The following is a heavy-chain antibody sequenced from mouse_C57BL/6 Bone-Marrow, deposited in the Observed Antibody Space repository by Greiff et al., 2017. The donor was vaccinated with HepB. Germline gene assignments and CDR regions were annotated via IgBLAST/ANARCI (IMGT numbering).Heavy chain of an antibody. CDR1: GFTFSDYY. CDR3: ARVGWYFWYFDV. Sequence: EVKLVESEGGLVQPGSSMKLSCTASGFTFSDYYMAWVRQVPEKGLEWVANINYDGSSTYYLDSSKSRFIISRDNAKNILYLQMSSLKSEDTATYYCARVGWYFWYFDVWGTGTTVTVSS. V-gene: IGHV5-16*01. CDR2: INYDGSST. J-gene: IGHJ1*03. D-gene: IGHD2-1*01.